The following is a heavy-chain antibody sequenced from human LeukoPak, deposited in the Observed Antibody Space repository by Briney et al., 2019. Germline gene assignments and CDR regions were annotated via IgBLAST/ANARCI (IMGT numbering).Heavy chain of an antibody. D-gene: IGHD2-15*01. CDR2: IYYSGST. CDR3: AREYCSGGTCWGGAFDI. CDR1: GGSISSYY. J-gene: IGHJ3*02. V-gene: IGHV4-59*01. Sequence: SETLSLTCTVSGGSISSYYWSWIRQPPGKGLEWIGYIYYSGSTNYNPSLKSRVTISVDTSKNQFSLKLSSVTAADTAVYYCAREYCSGGTCWGGAFDIWGQGTMVTVSS.